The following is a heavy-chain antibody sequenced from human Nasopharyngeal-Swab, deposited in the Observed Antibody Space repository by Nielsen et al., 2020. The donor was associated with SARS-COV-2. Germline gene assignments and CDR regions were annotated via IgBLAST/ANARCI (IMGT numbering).Heavy chain of an antibody. J-gene: IGHJ6*02. Sequence: GESLKISCAASGFTFSSYWMSWVRQAPGKGLEWVANIKQDGSEKYYVDSVKGRFTISRDNAKNSLYLQMNSLRAEDTAVYYCARDAKSDTIFGVVIFYGMDVWGQGTTVTVSS. D-gene: IGHD3-3*01. CDR3: ARDAKSDTIFGVVIFYGMDV. V-gene: IGHV3-7*01. CDR1: GFTFSSYW. CDR2: IKQDGSEK.